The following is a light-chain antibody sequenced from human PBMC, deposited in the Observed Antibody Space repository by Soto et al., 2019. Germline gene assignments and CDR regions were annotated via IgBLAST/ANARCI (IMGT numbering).Light chain of an antibody. CDR2: GAS. J-gene: IGKJ5*01. V-gene: IGKV3-15*01. CDR3: QQYNNWPRT. CDR1: QSVSSSY. Sequence: EIVMPTSPDTISVSPGSIYPLSLLSSQSVSSSYLAWYQQKPGQAPRLLIYGASTRATGVPARFSGSGSGTEFTLTISSLQSEDFAVYYCQQYNNWPRTFGQGTRLEIK.